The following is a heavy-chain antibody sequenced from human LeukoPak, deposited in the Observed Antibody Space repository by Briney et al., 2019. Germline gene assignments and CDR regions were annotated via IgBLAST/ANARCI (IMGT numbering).Heavy chain of an antibody. J-gene: IGHJ4*02. Sequence: KPSEILSLTCTVSGGSISSYYWSWIRQPPGKGLEWIGYIYYSGSTNYNPSLKSRVTISLDTSKNQFSLRLSSVTAADTAVYYCARESLESSLHYWGQGTLVTVSS. CDR2: IYYSGST. V-gene: IGHV4-59*01. CDR3: ARESLESSLHY. D-gene: IGHD3-3*01. CDR1: GGSISSYY.